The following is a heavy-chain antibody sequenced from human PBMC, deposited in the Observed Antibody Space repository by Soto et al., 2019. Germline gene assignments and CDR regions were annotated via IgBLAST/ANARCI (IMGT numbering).Heavy chain of an antibody. V-gene: IGHV1-69*04. CDR2: IIPILGIA. CDR3: ARESVAAAGLNYYYYYGMDV. J-gene: IGHJ6*02. CDR1: GGTFSSYT. Sequence: ASVKVSCKASGGTFSSYTISWVRQAPGQGLEWKGRIIPILGIANYAQKFQGRVTITADKSTSTAYLELSSLRSEDTAVYYCARESVAAAGLNYYYYYGMDVWGQGTTVTVSS. D-gene: IGHD6-13*01.